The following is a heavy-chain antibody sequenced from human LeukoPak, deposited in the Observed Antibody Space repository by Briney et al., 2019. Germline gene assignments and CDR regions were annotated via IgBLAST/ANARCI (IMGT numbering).Heavy chain of an antibody. V-gene: IGHV4-31*03. J-gene: IGHJ4*02. CDR1: GGSISSGGYY. CDR2: IYYSGST. CDR3: ARSWGYSSSSFGEQ. Sequence: SETLSLTCTVSGGSISSGGYYWSWIRQHPGKGLEWIGYIYYSGSTYYNPSLKSRVTISVDTSKNQFSLKLSSVTAADTAVYYCARSWGYSSSSFGEQWGQGTLVTVSS. D-gene: IGHD6-6*01.